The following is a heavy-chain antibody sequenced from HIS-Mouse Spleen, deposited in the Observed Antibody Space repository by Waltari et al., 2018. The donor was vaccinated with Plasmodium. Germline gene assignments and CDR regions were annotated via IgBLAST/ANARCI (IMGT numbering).Heavy chain of an antibody. CDR2: INHSGST. Sequence: QVQLQQWGAGLLKPSETLSLTCAVYGGSFSGYYWSWIRQPPGKGLEGIGEINHSGSTNHNPTLKSRVTISVDTSKNQFSLKLSSVTAADTAVYYCARVTSSGVYWYFDLWGRGTLVTVSS. D-gene: IGHD3-3*01. CDR3: ARVTSSGVYWYFDL. V-gene: IGHV4-34*01. CDR1: GGSFSGYY. J-gene: IGHJ2*01.